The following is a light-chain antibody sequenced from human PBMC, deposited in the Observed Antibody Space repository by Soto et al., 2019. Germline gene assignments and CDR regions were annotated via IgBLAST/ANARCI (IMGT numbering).Light chain of an antibody. V-gene: IGKV1-9*01. CDR2: AAS. J-gene: IGKJ4*01. CDR3: QQLNSYPLT. Sequence: DIQLTQSPSFLSASVGDRVTITWRASQGISSYLAWYQQKPGKAPKLLIYAASTLQSGVPSRFSGSGSGTDFTLTISSLQPEDFATYYCQQLNSYPLTFGGGTKVDI. CDR1: QGISSY.